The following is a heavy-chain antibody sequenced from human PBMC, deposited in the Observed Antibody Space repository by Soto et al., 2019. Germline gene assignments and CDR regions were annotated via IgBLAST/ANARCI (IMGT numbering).Heavy chain of an antibody. CDR1: GFSLSSYG. CDR3: AKFEGGMDV. CDR2: ISYDGSNK. V-gene: IGHV3-30*18. Sequence: GFLRLSSEGSGFSLSSYGIHWVRQAPGKGLEWVAVISYDGSNKYYADSVKGRFTISRDNSKNTLYLQMNSLRAEDKAVYYCAKFEGGMDVWGQGTTVTVSS. J-gene: IGHJ6*02.